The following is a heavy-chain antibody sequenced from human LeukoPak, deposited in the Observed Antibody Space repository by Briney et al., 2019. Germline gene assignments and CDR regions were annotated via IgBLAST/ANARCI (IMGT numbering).Heavy chain of an antibody. CDR3: ARVPAPAYSSGWYEPPWFFDP. Sequence: GGSLRLSCAASGFTVSSNYMSWVRQAPGKGLEWVSVIYSGGSTYYADSVKGRFTISRDNSKNALYLQMNSLRAEDTAVYYCARVPAPAYSSGWYEPPWFFDPWGQGTLVTVSS. D-gene: IGHD6-19*01. V-gene: IGHV3-66*01. CDR2: IYSGGST. J-gene: IGHJ5*02. CDR1: GFTVSSNY.